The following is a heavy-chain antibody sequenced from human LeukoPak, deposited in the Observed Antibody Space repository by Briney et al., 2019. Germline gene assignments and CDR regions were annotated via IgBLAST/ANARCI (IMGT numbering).Heavy chain of an antibody. J-gene: IGHJ3*02. Sequence: ASVKVSCKASGYTFTSYGISWVRQAPGQGLEWMGWISAYNGNTNYAQKLQGRVTMTTDTSTSTAYMELSSLRSEDTAVYYCARDSSGYYYDAFDIWGQGTMVTVSS. CDR2: ISAYNGNT. CDR1: GYTFTSYG. V-gene: IGHV1-18*01. CDR3: ARDSSGYYYDAFDI. D-gene: IGHD3-22*01.